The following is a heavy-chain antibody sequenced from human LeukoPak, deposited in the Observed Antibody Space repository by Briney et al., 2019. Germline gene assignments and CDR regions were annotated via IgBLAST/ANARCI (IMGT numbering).Heavy chain of an antibody. CDR1: NYSLSSAYY. CDR3: ATYQLLGPNWFDP. CDR2: IYHSRRT. D-gene: IGHD2-2*01. V-gene: IGHV4-38-2*02. Sequence: SETLSLTCTVSNYSLSSAYYWGWIRQPPGKGLEWIGTIYHSRRTYYNPPLKSRVTMSVDTSKNQFSLKLSSVTAADAAVYYCATYQLLGPNWFDPWGQGTLVTVSS. J-gene: IGHJ5*02.